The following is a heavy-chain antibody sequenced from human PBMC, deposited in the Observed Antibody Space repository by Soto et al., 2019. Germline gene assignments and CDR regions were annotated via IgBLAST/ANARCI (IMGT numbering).Heavy chain of an antibody. CDR2: IYYSERTSYNSGST. CDR3: ARHTRNQFDP. CDR1: GDSMTSSSYY. Sequence: SETLSLTCTVSGDSMTSSSYYWGWIRQPPGKGLEWIGSIYYSERTSYNSGSTYYSPSLKSRVTISGDTSKSQFSLKLSSVTAADTAVYYCARHTRNQFDPWGQGALVTVSS. J-gene: IGHJ5*02. V-gene: IGHV4-39*01.